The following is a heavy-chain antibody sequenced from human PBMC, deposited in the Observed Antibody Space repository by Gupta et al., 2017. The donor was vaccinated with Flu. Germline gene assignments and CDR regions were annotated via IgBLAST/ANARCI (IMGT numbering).Heavy chain of an antibody. J-gene: IGHJ5*02. D-gene: IGHD5-18*01. V-gene: IGHV1-69*01. CDR2: ISPIFGTT. CDR3: ATFSGYNYGYLTS. Sequence: QVQLVQSGAEVKKPGSSVKVSCKASGGTFSSYAISWVRQAPGQGLEWMGGISPIFGTTQYAQNFQGRVTITADQFPSTAYMELSSLRSEDTAVYFCATFSGYNYGYLTSWGQGTLVTVSS. CDR1: GGTFSSYA.